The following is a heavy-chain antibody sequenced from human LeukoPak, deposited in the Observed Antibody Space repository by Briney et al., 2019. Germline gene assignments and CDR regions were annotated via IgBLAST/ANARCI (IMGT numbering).Heavy chain of an antibody. J-gene: IGHJ4*02. CDR1: GFTFSDYY. V-gene: IGHV3-11*01. D-gene: IGHD2-15*01. Sequence: PGGSLRLSCAASGFTFSDYYMSWIRQAPGKGLECVSYISSTGTTIYYADSVKGRFTISRDNAKSSLYLQMNSLRAEDTAVYYCARTYSPFDYWGQGTLVTVSS. CDR3: ARTYSPFDY. CDR2: ISSTGTTI.